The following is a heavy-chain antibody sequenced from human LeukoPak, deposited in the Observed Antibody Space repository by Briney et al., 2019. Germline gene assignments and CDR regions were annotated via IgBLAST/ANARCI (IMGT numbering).Heavy chain of an antibody. CDR1: GGSISSYY. CDR2: IYYSGST. Sequence: SETLSLTCTVSGGSISSYYWSCIRQPPGKGLEWIGYIYYSGSTNYNPSLKSRVTISVDTSKNQFSLKLSSVTAADTAVYYCASLSVAVDRNWFDPWGQGTLVTVSS. CDR3: ASLSVAVDRNWFDP. D-gene: IGHD6-19*01. J-gene: IGHJ5*02. V-gene: IGHV4-59*08.